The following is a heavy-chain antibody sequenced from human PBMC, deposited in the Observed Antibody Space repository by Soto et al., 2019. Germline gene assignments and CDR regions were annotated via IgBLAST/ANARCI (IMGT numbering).Heavy chain of an antibody. CDR2: MNPNSGNT. CDR1: GYTFTSYD. V-gene: IGHV1-8*01. J-gene: IGHJ5*02. D-gene: IGHD2-2*01. Sequence: ASVKVSCKASGYTFTSYDINWVRQATGQGLEWMGWMNPNSGNTGYARKFQGRVTITANASTSTAYIELSSLRSEDTAVYYCAREWGYCSSTSCYGVDNWFDPWGQGTLVTVSS. CDR3: AREWGYCSSTSCYGVDNWFDP.